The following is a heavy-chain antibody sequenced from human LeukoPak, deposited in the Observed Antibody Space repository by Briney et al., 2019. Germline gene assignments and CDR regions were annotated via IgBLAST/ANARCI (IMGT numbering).Heavy chain of an antibody. D-gene: IGHD6-19*01. Sequence: GASVKVSCKASGGTFSSYAISWVRQAPGQGLEWMGGIIPIFGTANYAQKFQGRVTTTADESTSTAYMELSSLRSEDTAVYYCARDLGIAVAGTSDPFSYYGMDVWGQGTTVTVSS. V-gene: IGHV1-69*13. CDR1: GGTFSSYA. CDR2: IIPIFGTA. J-gene: IGHJ6*02. CDR3: ARDLGIAVAGTSDPFSYYGMDV.